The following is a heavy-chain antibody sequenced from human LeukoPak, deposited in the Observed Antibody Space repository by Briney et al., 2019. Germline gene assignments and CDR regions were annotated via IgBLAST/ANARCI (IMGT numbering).Heavy chain of an antibody. J-gene: IGHJ4*02. CDR2: IKSKTDGGTT. Sequence: PGGSLRLSCAASGFTFSNAWMSWVRQAPGKVLEWVGRIKSKTDGGTTDYAAPVKGRFTISRDDSKNTLYLQMNSLKTEDTAVYYCTTEGSSGWYWGDYWGQGTLVTVSS. D-gene: IGHD6-19*01. CDR3: TTEGSSGWYWGDY. V-gene: IGHV3-15*01. CDR1: GFTFSNAW.